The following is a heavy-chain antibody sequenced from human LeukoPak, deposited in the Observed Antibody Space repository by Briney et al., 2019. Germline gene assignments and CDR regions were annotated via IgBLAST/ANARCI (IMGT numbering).Heavy chain of an antibody. D-gene: IGHD4-23*01. CDR1: GGSISGYY. V-gene: IGHV4-59*08. J-gene: IGHJ4*02. Sequence: PSETLSLTCAVSGGSISGYYWSWIRQAPGKGPEWIGDITNSGGTNYNPSLRSRVTISADTSKNQFSLKMTSVTAADTAVYFCARHGAGGSFDYWGRGTQVAVSS. CDR2: ITNSGGT. CDR3: ARHGAGGSFDY.